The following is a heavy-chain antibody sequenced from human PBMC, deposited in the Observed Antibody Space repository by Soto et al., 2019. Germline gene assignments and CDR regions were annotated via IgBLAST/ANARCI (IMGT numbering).Heavy chain of an antibody. V-gene: IGHV1-18*01. CDR3: SRGGDVNYYHGMDV. CDR2: ISAYNGKT. D-gene: IGHD5-12*01. CDR1: GYTFTSYG. J-gene: IGHJ6*02. Sequence: QVQLVQSGGEVKKPGASVKLSCTASGYTFTSYGISWVRQAPGQGLEWMGWISAYNGKTNYAQNVQGRVTMTTDTSTKTAYRDLRSLRSDDTAVYYCSRGGDVNYYHGMDVRCQGTTVTVSS.